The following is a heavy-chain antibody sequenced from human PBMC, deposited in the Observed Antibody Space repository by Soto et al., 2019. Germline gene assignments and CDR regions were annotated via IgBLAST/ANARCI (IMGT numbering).Heavy chain of an antibody. V-gene: IGHV4-31*03. J-gene: IGHJ5*02. CDR1: GGSISRGGYY. CDR3: ARRVFP. Sequence: QVQLQESGPGLVKPSQTLSLTCTVSGGSISRGGYYWNWVRQHPGKGLEWIGYIYYSGSTYYNPSLNSRLSISVDTSKNHFSLKLTSVTAADTSVYYCARRVFPWGRGTLVTVSS. CDR2: IYYSGST. D-gene: IGHD2-8*01.